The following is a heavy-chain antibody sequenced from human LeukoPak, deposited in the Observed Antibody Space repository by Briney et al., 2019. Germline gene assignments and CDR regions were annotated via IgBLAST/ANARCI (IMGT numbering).Heavy chain of an antibody. J-gene: IGHJ4*02. CDR2: ISAYNGNT. D-gene: IGHD3-3*01. Sequence: ASVKVSCKASGYTFTSYGISWVRQAPGQGLERMGWISAYNGNTNYAQKLQGRVTMTTDTSTSTAYMELRSLRSDDTAVYYCASERITIFGVVGEFDYWGQGTLVTVSS. CDR1: GYTFTSYG. CDR3: ASERITIFGVVGEFDY. V-gene: IGHV1-18*01.